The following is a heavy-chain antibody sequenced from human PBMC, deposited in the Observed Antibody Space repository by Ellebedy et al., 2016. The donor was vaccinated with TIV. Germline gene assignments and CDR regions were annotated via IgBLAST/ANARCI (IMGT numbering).Heavy chain of an antibody. CDR3: ARSSFGNGYYGSIDY. Sequence: AASVKVSCKASGYTFTNYSMHWVRQAPGQGLEWMGKINPSGGSTSNAHHLQGRISMTRDTSTSTVYMELSSLGSEDTAMYYCARSSFGNGYYGSIDYWGQGTLVTVSS. CDR1: GYTFTNYS. J-gene: IGHJ4*02. V-gene: IGHV1-46*01. CDR2: INPSGGST. D-gene: IGHD3-3*01.